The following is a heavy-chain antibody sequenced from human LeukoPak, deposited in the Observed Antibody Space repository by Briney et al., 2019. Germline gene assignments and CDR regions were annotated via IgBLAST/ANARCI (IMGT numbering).Heavy chain of an antibody. CDR3: ARDMGYCSGGSCYSRWAFDI. CDR1: GGSISNYY. CDR2: IYNSGST. J-gene: IGHJ3*02. V-gene: IGHV4-59*01. Sequence: SETLSLTCTVSGGSISNYYWSWIRQPPGKGLEWIGYIYNSGSTNYNPSLKSRVTISVDTSKNRFSLKLSSVTVADTALYYCARDMGYCSGGSCYSRWAFDIWGQGTMVTVSS. D-gene: IGHD2-15*01.